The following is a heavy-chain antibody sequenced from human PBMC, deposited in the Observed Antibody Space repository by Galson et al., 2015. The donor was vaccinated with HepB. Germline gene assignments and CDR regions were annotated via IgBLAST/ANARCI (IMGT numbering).Heavy chain of an antibody. D-gene: IGHD4-17*01. CDR2: IYYSGSI. CDR3: ARDNDYGDYQGPGWHFDL. J-gene: IGHJ2*01. CDR1: GGSISSSSYY. Sequence: SETLSLTCTVSGGSISSSSYYWGWIRQPPGKGLEWIANIYYSGSIDYNPSLKNRISISVDTSKNQFSLKLNSVTAADTAVYYCARDNDYGDYQGPGWHFDLWGRGTLVTVSS. V-gene: IGHV4-39*07.